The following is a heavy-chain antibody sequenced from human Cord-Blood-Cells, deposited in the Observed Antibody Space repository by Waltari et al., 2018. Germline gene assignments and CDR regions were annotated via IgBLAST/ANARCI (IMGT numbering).Heavy chain of an antibody. CDR2: IYYSGST. CDR1: GGSISSHY. Sequence: QVQLQESGPGLVKPSETLSLTCTVSGGSISSHYWSWIRQPPGKGLEWIGYIYYSGSTHYNPSLKSRVTISVDTSKNQFSLKLSSVTAADTAVYYWARGRIAARFDYWGQGTLVTVSS. CDR3: ARGRIAARFDY. D-gene: IGHD6-6*01. J-gene: IGHJ4*02. V-gene: IGHV4-59*11.